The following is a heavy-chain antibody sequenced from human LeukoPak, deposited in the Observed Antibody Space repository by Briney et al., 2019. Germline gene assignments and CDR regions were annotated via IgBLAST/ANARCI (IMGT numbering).Heavy chain of an antibody. CDR3: ASGYCGGACQLGGVDM. V-gene: IGHV4-34*01. CDR2: INHSGST. J-gene: IGHJ3*02. D-gene: IGHD2-21*02. Sequence: SETLSLTCAVYGGSFSGYYWSWIRQPPGKGLEWIGEINHSGSTNYNPSLKSRVTISVDTSGNQFSLKLSSVTAADTAVYYCASGYCGGACQLGGVDMWGQGTMVTVSS. CDR1: GGSFSGYY.